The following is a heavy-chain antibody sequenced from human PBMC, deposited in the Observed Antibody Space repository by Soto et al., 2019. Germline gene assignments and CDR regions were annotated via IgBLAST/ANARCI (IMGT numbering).Heavy chain of an antibody. V-gene: IGHV4-30-4*01. D-gene: IGHD3-22*01. CDR2: IYYSGST. J-gene: IGHJ6*02. CDR3: ARDDSRGYYYYGMDV. Sequence: PSETLSLTCTVSGGSISSGDYYWSWIRQPPGKGLEWIGYIYYSGSTYYNPSLKSRVTISVDTSKNQFSLKLSSVTAADTAVYYCARDDSRGYYYYGMDVWGQGTTVTVSS. CDR1: GGSISSGDYY.